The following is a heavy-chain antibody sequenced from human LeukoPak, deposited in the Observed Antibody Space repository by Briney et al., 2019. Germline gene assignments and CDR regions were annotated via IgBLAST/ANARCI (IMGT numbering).Heavy chain of an antibody. CDR1: GFTISDYY. CDR3: AELGITMIGGV. D-gene: IGHD3-10*02. V-gene: IGHV3-11*04. Sequence: KTGGSLRLSCAASGFTISDYYMNWIRQAPGKGLEWVSYISGSGSTIYYAESVKGRFTISRDNAKNSLYLQMNSLRAEDTAVYYCAELGITMIGGVWGKGTTVTVSS. J-gene: IGHJ6*04. CDR2: ISGSGSTI.